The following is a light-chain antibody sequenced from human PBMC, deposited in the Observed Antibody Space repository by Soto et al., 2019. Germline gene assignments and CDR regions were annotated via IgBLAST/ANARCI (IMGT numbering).Light chain of an antibody. CDR3: SSYTTSNTRQIV. Sequence: QSALTQPASESRAPGQSVTISCTGTSSDVCGYNYVSWYQQHPDKAPKFMIYDVSNRPSGVSNRFSGSKSGNTASLTISGLQAEDEADYYCSSYTTSNTRQIVFGTGTKVTVL. J-gene: IGLJ1*01. V-gene: IGLV2-14*01. CDR2: DVS. CDR1: SSDVCGYNY.